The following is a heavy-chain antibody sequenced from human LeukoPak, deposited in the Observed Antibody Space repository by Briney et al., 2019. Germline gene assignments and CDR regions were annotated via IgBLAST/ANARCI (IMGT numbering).Heavy chain of an antibody. Sequence: SDTLALTCSVSGGSISSSSYYWRSIPQSPGKGLEWIGSMYYRGTTYENSSLKSRLTLSIDTSNNQFSLNLTSVTAADTAVYYCAREYSRSVVAGSRPDLWGQGLLVTVSS. CDR2: MYYRGTT. CDR3: AREYSRSVVAGSRPDL. D-gene: IGHD2-21*01. J-gene: IGHJ4*02. V-gene: IGHV4-39*02. CDR1: GGSISSSSYY.